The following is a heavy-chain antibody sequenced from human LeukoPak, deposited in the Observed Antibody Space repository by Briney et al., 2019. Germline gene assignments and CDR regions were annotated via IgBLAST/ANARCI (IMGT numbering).Heavy chain of an antibody. CDR2: NYYSGST. J-gene: IGHJ3*02. Sequence: PSETLSLTCTVSGGSISSYYWSWIRQPPGKGLEWIGYNYYSGSTNYNPSLKSRVTISVDTSKNQFSLKLSSVTAADTAVYYCARDFDDSSGYYPGYGAFDIWGQGTMVTVSS. CDR1: GGSISSYY. CDR3: ARDFDDSSGYYPGYGAFDI. D-gene: IGHD3-22*01. V-gene: IGHV4-59*01.